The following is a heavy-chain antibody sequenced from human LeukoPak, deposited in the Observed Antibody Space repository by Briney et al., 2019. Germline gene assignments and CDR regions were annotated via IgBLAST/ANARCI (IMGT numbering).Heavy chain of an antibody. CDR1: GGSISSPHYY. J-gene: IGHJ3*02. CDR2: NSGSA. V-gene: IGHV4-39*01. Sequence: PSETLSLTCTVSGGSISSPHYYWGWIRQPPGKGLEYIGTNSGSAYYNPSLESRVTISVDTSKNQFSLRLSSVTAADTALYYCARGWELSIWGQGTMVTVSS. D-gene: IGHD3-10*01. CDR3: ARGWELSI.